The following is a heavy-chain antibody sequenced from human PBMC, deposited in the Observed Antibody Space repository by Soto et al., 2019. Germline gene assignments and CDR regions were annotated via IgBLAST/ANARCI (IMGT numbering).Heavy chain of an antibody. CDR2: INAGNGST. Sequence: GASVKVSCKASGYTFTSYAMHWVRQAPGQRLEWMGWINAGNGSTKYSQKFQGRVTITRDTSASTAYMELSSLRSEDTAMYYCATSYGSGYRAFDYWGQGALVTVSS. CDR3: ATSYGSGYRAFDY. CDR1: GYTFTSYA. V-gene: IGHV1-3*01. D-gene: IGHD3-10*01. J-gene: IGHJ4*02.